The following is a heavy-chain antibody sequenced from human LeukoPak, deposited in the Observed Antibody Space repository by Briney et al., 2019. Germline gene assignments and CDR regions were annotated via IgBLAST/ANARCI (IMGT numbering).Heavy chain of an antibody. J-gene: IGHJ4*02. CDR2: IYYSGST. D-gene: IGHD4-17*01. CDR1: GGSISSGDYY. Sequence: SETLSLTCTVSGGSISSGDYYWNWIRQPPGKGLEWIGYIYYSGSTYYNPSLKSRVTISVDTSKNQFSLKLSSVTAADTAVYYCARADGDYAGYWGQGTLVTVSS. CDR3: ARADGDYAGY. V-gene: IGHV4-30-4*08.